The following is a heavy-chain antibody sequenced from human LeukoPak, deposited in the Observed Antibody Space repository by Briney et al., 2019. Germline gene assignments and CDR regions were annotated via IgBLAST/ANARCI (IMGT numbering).Heavy chain of an antibody. J-gene: IGHJ6*02. CDR2: IYYSGST. CDR1: GGSISSYY. V-gene: IGHV4-59*01. CDR3: ARDNDYYYGMDV. Sequence: SETLSLTCTVSGGSISSYYWSWIRQPPGKGLEWIGYIYYSGSTNYNPSLKSRVTISVDTSKNQLSLKLSSVTAADTAVYYCARDNDYYYGMDVWGQGTTVTVSS.